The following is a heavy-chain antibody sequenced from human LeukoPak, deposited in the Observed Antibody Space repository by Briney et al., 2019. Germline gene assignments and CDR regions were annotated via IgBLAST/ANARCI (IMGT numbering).Heavy chain of an antibody. J-gene: IGHJ6*03. CDR1: GYSFTSDG. CDR3: ARDHVVVVVPAAISDYYMDV. Sequence: ASVNVSCKASGYSFTSDGISWVRQAPGQGLEWMGWISAYNGNTNYAQKLQGRVTMTTNTSTSTAYMELRSLRSDDTAVYYCARDHVVVVVPAAISDYYMDVWGKGTTVTVSS. V-gene: IGHV1-18*01. D-gene: IGHD2-2*01. CDR2: ISAYNGNT.